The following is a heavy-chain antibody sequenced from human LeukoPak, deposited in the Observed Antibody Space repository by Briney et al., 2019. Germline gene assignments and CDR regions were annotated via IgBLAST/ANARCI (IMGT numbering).Heavy chain of an antibody. CDR2: INHSGST. Sequence: GSLRLSCAASGFTFSSYSMNWVRQPPGKVLEWIGEINHSGSTNYNPSLKSRVTISVDTSKNQFSLKLSSVTAADTAVYYCAGRRRSGWYSFDYWGQGTLVTVSS. V-gene: IGHV4-34*08. J-gene: IGHJ4*02. CDR3: AGRRRSGWYSFDY. D-gene: IGHD6-19*01. CDR1: GFTFSSYS.